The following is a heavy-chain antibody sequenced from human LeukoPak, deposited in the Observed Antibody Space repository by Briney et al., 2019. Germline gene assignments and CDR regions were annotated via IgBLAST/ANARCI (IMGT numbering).Heavy chain of an antibody. D-gene: IGHD3-9*01. CDR1: DDSFSSHY. V-gene: IGHV4-59*11. Sequence: PSETLSLTCAVSDDSFSSHYWTWIRQPPGKGLEWIGYISYIGSTNYNPSLKSRVTISIDTSKNQFSLKLSSVTAADTAVYYCARLYYDILTGYYFFDYWGQGTLVTVSS. CDR3: ARLYYDILTGYYFFDY. J-gene: IGHJ4*02. CDR2: ISYIGST.